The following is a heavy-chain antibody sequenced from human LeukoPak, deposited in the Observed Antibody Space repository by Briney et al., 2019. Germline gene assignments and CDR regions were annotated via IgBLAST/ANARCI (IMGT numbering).Heavy chain of an antibody. CDR3: ARDPSNTSGWYIYFDY. CDR2: ISAYNGDT. CDR1: GYTFNTYG. Sequence: ASVKVSCKASGYTFNTYGVSWVQQAPGQGLEWMGWISAYNGDTKYAQNFKGRLCMATDTSTSTAYMELRSLTSDDTAVYYCARDPSNTSGWYIYFDYWGQGTLVTVSS. V-gene: IGHV1-18*01. D-gene: IGHD6-19*01. J-gene: IGHJ4*02.